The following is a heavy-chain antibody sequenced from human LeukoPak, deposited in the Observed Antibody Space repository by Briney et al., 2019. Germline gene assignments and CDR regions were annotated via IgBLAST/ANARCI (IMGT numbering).Heavy chain of an antibody. CDR2: IYYSGST. J-gene: IGHJ4*02. CDR1: GGSISSYY. V-gene: IGHV4-59*08. CDR3: ARASGRGVQPFDY. D-gene: IGHD3-10*01. Sequence: SETLSLTCTVSGGSISSYYWSWIRQPPGKGLEWIGYIYYSGSTNYNPSPKSRVTISVDTSKNQFSLKLSSVTAADTAVYYCARASGRGVQPFDYWGQGTLVTVSS.